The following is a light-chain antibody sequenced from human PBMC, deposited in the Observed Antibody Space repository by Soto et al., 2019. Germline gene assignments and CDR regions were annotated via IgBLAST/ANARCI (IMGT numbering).Light chain of an antibody. J-gene: IGKJ4*01. Sequence: DIQLTQSPSTLSASFGDRVTITCRSRQNINAFLAWSQQKPGKAPTLLIYKASTLISRVPSRCTGADSGTDCTLTLTRRLTDDVATYYCHQDSAYPFTFGGGTQVEMK. CDR3: HQDSAYPFT. CDR1: QNINAF. CDR2: KAS. V-gene: IGKV1-5*03.